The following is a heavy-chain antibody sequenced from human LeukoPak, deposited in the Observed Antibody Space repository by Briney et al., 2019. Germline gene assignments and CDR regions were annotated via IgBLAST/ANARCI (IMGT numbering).Heavy chain of an antibody. D-gene: IGHD6-19*01. V-gene: IGHV3-15*01. CDR2: IKSKTDGGTT. CDR3: ITDLVAVAGSGTPENWFDP. CDR1: GFTFSNAW. J-gene: IGHJ5*02. Sequence: PGGSLRLSCAASGFTFSNAWMSWVRQAPGKGLEWVGRIKSKTDGGTTDYAAPVKGRFTISRDDSKNTLYLQMNSLKTEDTAVYYCITDLVAVAGSGTPENWFDPWGQGTLVTVSS.